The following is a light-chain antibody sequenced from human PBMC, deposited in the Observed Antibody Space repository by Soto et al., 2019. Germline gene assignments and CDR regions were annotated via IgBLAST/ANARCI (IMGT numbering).Light chain of an antibody. Sequence: QSALTQPRSVSGSPGQSVTISCTGTSSDVGGYNFVSWCQHHPGKAPKVMIYDVSKRPSGVPDRFSGSKSGNTASLTISGLQAEGEADYFCCSYAGSYKVFGTGTMVTVL. J-gene: IGLJ1*01. V-gene: IGLV2-11*01. CDR2: DVS. CDR1: SSDVGGYNF. CDR3: CSYAGSYKV.